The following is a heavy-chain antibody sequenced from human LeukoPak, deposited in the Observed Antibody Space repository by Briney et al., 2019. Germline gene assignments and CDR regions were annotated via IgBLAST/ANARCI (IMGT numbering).Heavy chain of an antibody. V-gene: IGHV3-23*01. CDR3: ARGPYSSGWSLDY. CDR2: ISGNGGST. CDR1: GFTFSSYA. Sequence: GGSLRLSCAASGFTFSSYAMTWVRQAPGKGLEWVSGISGNGGSTYYADSVKGRFTISRDNSKNTLYLQMNSLRAEDTAVYYCARGPYSSGWSLDYWGQGTLVTVSS. J-gene: IGHJ4*02. D-gene: IGHD6-19*01.